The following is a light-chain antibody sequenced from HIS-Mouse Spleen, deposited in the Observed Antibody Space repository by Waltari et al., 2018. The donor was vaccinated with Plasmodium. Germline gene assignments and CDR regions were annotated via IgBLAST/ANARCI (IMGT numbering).Light chain of an antibody. Sequence: SYELTQPPSVSVSPGQTASITCSGDKLGDKYACWYQQKPGQSPVLVIYQDIKRPSGIPARFSGYNSGNTATLTISGTQAMDEADYYCQAWDSSTAVFGGGTKLTVL. J-gene: IGLJ3*02. CDR3: QAWDSSTAV. CDR2: QDI. V-gene: IGLV3-1*01. CDR1: KLGDKY.